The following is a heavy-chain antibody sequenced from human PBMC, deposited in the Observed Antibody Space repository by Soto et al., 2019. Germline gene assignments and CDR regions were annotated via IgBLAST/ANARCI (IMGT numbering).Heavy chain of an antibody. CDR2: IIPIFGTA. V-gene: IGHV1-69*13. D-gene: IGHD6-13*01. Sequence: RASVKVSCKASGGTFSSYAISWVRQAPGQGLEWMGGIIPIFGTANYAQKFQGRVTITADESTSTAYMELSSLRSEDTAVYYCARDLTGWQQLVRYYYYGMDVWGQGTTVTVSS. CDR1: GGTFSSYA. J-gene: IGHJ6*02. CDR3: ARDLTGWQQLVRYYYYGMDV.